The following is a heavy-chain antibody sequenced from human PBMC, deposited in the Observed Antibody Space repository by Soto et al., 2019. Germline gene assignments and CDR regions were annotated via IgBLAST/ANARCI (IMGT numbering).Heavy chain of an antibody. J-gene: IGHJ5*02. Sequence: GGSLRLSCAASGFTFSSYAMHWVRQAPGKGLEWVAVISYDGSNKYYADSVKGRFTISRDNSKNTLYLQMNSLRAEDTAVYYCVRDGNMIVVVNWFDPWGQGTLVTVSS. CDR2: ISYDGSNK. CDR3: VRDGNMIVVVNWFDP. D-gene: IGHD3-22*01. V-gene: IGHV3-30*04. CDR1: GFTFSSYA.